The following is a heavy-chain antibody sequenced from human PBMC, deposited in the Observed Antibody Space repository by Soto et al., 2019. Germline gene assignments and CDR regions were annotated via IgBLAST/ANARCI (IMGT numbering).Heavy chain of an antibody. CDR1: GFTFGSYS. D-gene: IGHD1-26*01. J-gene: IGHJ5*02. CDR2: ISSSSSYI. CDR3: ARGYEIGGYRGGWFDP. Sequence: GGSLRLSCAASGFTFGSYSMNWVRQAPGKGLEWVSSISSSSSYIYYADSVKGRFTISRDNAKNSLYLQMNSLRAEDTAVYYCARGYEIGGYRGGWFDPWGQGTLVTVPS. V-gene: IGHV3-21*01.